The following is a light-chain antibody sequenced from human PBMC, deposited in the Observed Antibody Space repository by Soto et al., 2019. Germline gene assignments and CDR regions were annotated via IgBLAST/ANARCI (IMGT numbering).Light chain of an antibody. V-gene: IGKV1-5*01. CDR3: QQRYSTTPT. J-gene: IGKJ1*01. CDR2: YAS. Sequence: DIEMTQSPSTLSASIVDRATIACRASQNIGRWMAWYQQKQGRAPKLLVSYASNSESGVPSRFTVSGSGIDFTLTISRLKTEDFATYDCQQRYSTTPTFCPGTKVDIK. CDR1: QNIGRW.